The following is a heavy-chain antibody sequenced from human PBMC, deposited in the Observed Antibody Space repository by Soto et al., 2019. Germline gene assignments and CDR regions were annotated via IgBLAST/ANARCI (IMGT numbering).Heavy chain of an antibody. V-gene: IGHV4-30-2*01. Sequence: SETLSLTCAVSGGSISSGGYSWSWIRQPPGKGLEWIGYIYHSGSTYYNPSLKSRVTISVDRSKNQFSLKLSSVTAADMAVYYCAAGGALPRYYWGQGTLVTVSS. J-gene: IGHJ4*02. D-gene: IGHD1-26*01. CDR1: GGSISSGGYS. CDR3: AAGGALPRYY. CDR2: IYHSGST.